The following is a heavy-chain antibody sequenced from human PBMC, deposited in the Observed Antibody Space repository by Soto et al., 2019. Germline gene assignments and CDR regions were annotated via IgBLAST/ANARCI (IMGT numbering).Heavy chain of an antibody. CDR3: ATRSDWSPLLDY. CDR2: INNGGGT. J-gene: IGHJ4*02. Sequence: ASVKVSCKASRSTFTNFYLHWVRQAPGQRPEWMGWINNGGGTIYAQKFQGRLTMTRDTSITTAYMELSRLSSDDTAFYYCATRSDWSPLLDYWGQGTLVIVSS. D-gene: IGHD6-19*01. CDR1: RSTFTNFY. V-gene: IGHV1-2*02.